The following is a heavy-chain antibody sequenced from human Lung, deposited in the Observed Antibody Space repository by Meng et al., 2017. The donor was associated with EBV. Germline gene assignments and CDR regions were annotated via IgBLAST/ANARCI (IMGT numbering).Heavy chain of an antibody. V-gene: IGHV1-18*01. CDR2: VAPYNGDT. CDR1: PY. D-gene: IGHD3-9*01. CDR3: ATGDLYFEQ. J-gene: IGHJ4*02. Sequence: QVNLVQFGIEVKKPGASVKVSCKASPYITWVRQAPGQGLEWMGWVAPYNGDTRYAQKFQDRVTMTTDTSTGTAYMELRSLQSDDTAVYYCATGDLYFEQWGQGTLVTVSS.